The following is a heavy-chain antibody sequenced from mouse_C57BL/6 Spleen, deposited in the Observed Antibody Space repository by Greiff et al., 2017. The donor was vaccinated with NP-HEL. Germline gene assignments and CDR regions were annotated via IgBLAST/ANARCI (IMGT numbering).Heavy chain of an antibody. D-gene: IGHD3-2*02. V-gene: IGHV5-15*04. J-gene: IGHJ1*03. CDR2: FSNLAYSI. Sequence: EVMLVESGGGLVQPGGSLKLSCAASGFTFSDYGMAWVRQAPRKGPEWVAFFSNLAYSIYYADTVTGRFTISRENAKNTLYLEMSSRRSEDTAMYYCARHQEGFWFDVWGTGTTVTVSS. CDR1: GFTFSDYG. CDR3: ARHQEGFWFDV.